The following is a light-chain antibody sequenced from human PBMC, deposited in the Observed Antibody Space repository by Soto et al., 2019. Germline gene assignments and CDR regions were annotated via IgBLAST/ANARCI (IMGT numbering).Light chain of an antibody. CDR2: EVS. V-gene: IGLV2-14*01. CDR3: FSYTTSSTMV. CDR1: SSDVGGYNY. J-gene: IGLJ3*02. Sequence: QSVLTQPASVSGSPGQSITISCTGTSSDVGGYNYVSWYQQHPAKAPKLMIYEVSNRPSGVSHRFSGSKSGNTSSLTISGLQAEDEADYYCFSYTTSSTMVFGGGTKLTVL.